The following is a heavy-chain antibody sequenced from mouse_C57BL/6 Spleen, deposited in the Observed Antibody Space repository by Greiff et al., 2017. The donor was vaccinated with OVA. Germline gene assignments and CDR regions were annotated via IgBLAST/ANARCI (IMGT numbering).Heavy chain of an antibody. CDR3: AIYGSFLDYAMDY. Sequence: VQLQQSGGGLVKPGGSLKLSCAASGFTFSDYGMHWVRQAPEKGLEWVAYISSGSSTIYYADTVKGRFTISRDNAKNTLFLQMTSLRSEDTAMYDCAIYGSFLDYAMDYWGQGTSVTVSS. CDR2: ISSGSSTI. J-gene: IGHJ4*01. V-gene: IGHV5-17*01. CDR1: GFTFSDYG. D-gene: IGHD1-1*01.